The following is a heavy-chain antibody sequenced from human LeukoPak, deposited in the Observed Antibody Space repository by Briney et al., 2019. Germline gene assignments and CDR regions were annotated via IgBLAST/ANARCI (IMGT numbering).Heavy chain of an antibody. D-gene: IGHD4-17*01. CDR2: IRYDGSNK. V-gene: IGHV3-30*02. CDR1: GFSFSSYG. Sequence: PGGSLRLSCAASGFSFSSYGMHWVRQAPGKGLEWVAFIRYDGSNKYYADSVKGRFTISRDNSKNTLYLQMNSLRAEDTALYYCARAFYGDYWYFDLWGRGTLLTVSS. J-gene: IGHJ2*01. CDR3: ARAFYGDYWYFDL.